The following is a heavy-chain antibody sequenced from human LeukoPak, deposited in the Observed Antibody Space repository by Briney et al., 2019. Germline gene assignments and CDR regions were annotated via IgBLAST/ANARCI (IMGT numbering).Heavy chain of an antibody. Sequence: GGSLRLSCSASGFTFNTYGMHWVRQAPGKGLEWVAFIRYDGSDKYYADSVKGRFTISRDNSKNTVYLQMNSLRVEDTAVYSCAKADTAMGYYYYGMDVWGQGTTVTVSS. CDR3: AKADTAMGYYYYGMDV. D-gene: IGHD5-18*01. J-gene: IGHJ6*02. V-gene: IGHV3-30*02. CDR1: GFTFNTYG. CDR2: IRYDGSDK.